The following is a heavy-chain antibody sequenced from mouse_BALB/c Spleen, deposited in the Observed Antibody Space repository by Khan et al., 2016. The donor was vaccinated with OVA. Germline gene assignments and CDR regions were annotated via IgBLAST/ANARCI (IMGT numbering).Heavy chain of an antibody. D-gene: IGHD1-1*01. CDR3: ARIYGGDCDY. CDR1: GYSITTDYA. J-gene: IGHJ2*01. CDR2: ISYSGNT. Sequence: EVQLQESGPGLVKPSQSLSLTCTVTGYSITTDYAWNWIRQFPGNKLEWMGYISYSGNTKYNPSLKSRISITRDTSKNQFFLQLKSVTTEDTARYYCARIYGGDCDYWGQGTILTVSS. V-gene: IGHV3-2*02.